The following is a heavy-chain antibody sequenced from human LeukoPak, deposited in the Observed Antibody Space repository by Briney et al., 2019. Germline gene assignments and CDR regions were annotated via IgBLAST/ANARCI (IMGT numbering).Heavy chain of an antibody. V-gene: IGHV4-38-2*02. J-gene: IGHJ3*02. CDR3: ASDRLLWFGELMNVFDI. Sequence: SETLSLTCTVSSYSITSGYYWGWIRQSPGNGLEWIGSIYHGGNTYYNPSLKSRVTISVDTSKNLFSLKLTSVTAADTAVYYCASDRLLWFGELMNVFDIWGQGTMVTVSS. CDR1: SYSITSGYY. CDR2: IYHGGNT. D-gene: IGHD3-10*01.